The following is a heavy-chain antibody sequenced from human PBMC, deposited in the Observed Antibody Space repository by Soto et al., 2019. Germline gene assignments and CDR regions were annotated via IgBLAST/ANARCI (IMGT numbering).Heavy chain of an antibody. V-gene: IGHV4-59*01. CDR2: IYYSGST. J-gene: IGHJ3*01. CDR1: GGSISSYY. Sequence: SETLSLTCTVSGGSISSYYWSWIRQPPGKGLEWIGYIYYSGSTNYNPSLKSRVTISVDTSKNQFSLKLSSVTAADTAVYYCAIFYCYGFPRYLLAFCGQGTLVP. D-gene: IGHD2-15*01. CDR3: AIFYCYGFPRYLLAF.